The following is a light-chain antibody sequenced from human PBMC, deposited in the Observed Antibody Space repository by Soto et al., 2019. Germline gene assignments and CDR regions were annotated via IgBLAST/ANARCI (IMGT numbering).Light chain of an antibody. CDR2: DAC. J-gene: IGKJ2*01. Sequence: DIHMTQSPSSLSASIGDRVAITCQASPDMSNYLNWDQQKAGKAPKLLVYDACKLETGVPSRFSGSGSGTDFPFNSRSRQPEDIASYYCQQFQTLLTFGQGTMLEIK. CDR1: PDMSNY. CDR3: QQFQTLLT. V-gene: IGKV1-33*01.